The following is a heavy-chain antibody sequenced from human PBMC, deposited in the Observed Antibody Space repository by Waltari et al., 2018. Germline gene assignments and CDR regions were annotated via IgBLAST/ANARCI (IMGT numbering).Heavy chain of an antibody. V-gene: IGHV3-43*02. CDR3: AKDIGRLRHYYYYGMDV. D-gene: IGHD2-15*01. CDR1: GVPVEDLA. J-gene: IGHJ6*02. CDR2: SSGDGGST. Sequence: EVQLVESGGGVVQPGGSLGLSCAASGVPVEDLAVRWVRQAPGKGLEWVSLSSGDGGSTYYADTVKGRFTISRDNSKNSLYLQMNSLRTEDTALYYCAKDIGRLRHYYYYGMDVWGQGTTVTVSS.